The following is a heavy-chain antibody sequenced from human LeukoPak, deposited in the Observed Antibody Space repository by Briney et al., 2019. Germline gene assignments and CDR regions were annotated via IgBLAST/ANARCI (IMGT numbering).Heavy chain of an antibody. V-gene: IGHV4-59*01. CDR3: ARQLRNWFDP. D-gene: IGHD5-12*01. Sequence: SETLSLTCTVSGGSISSYYWSWIRQPPGKGLEWIGYIYYSGSTNYNPSLRSRVTISVDTSKNQFSLKLSSVTAADTAVYYCARQLRNWFDPWGQGTLVTVSS. CDR1: GGSISSYY. CDR2: IYYSGST. J-gene: IGHJ5*02.